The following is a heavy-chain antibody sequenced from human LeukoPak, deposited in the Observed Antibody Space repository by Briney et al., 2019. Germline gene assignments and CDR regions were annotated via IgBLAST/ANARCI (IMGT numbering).Heavy chain of an antibody. CDR1: GGSISRYY. Sequence: SETLSLTCTVSGGSISRYYWTWIRQSPGKGLEWLGYMYYSGSANYNPSLESRVTISLDTSKNQVSLKLSSVTAADTAVYFCARELPSAVPTFEYWGQGTLVTVSS. CDR3: ARELPSAVPTFEY. CDR2: MYYSGSA. V-gene: IGHV4-59*01. J-gene: IGHJ4*02. D-gene: IGHD2-2*01.